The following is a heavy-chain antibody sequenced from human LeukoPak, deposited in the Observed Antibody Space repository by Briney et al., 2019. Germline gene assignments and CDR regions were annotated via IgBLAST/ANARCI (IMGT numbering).Heavy chain of an antibody. V-gene: IGHV1-18*04. CDR3: ARDSLGSMEY. D-gene: IGHD3-16*01. J-gene: IGHJ4*02. CDR1: GYSFTGHY. CDR2: ISAYNGNT. Sequence: ASVKVSCKASGYSFTGHYMHWVRQAPGQGLEWMGWISAYNGNTNYAQRLQGRVTMTTDTSTSTAYMELRSLRSDDTAVYYCARDSLGSMEYWGQGTLVTVSS.